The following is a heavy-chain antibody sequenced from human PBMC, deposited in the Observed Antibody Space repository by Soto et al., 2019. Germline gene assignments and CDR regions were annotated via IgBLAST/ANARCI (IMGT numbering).Heavy chain of an antibody. CDR3: AKDMGDYDFWSGFHYYYYGMDV. CDR2: ISGSGGST. CDR1: GFTFSSYA. J-gene: IGHJ6*02. D-gene: IGHD3-3*01. V-gene: IGHV3-23*01. Sequence: GGSLRLSCAASGFTFSSYAMSWVRQAPGKGLEWVSAISGSGGSTYYADSVKGRFTISRDNSKNTLYLQMNSLRAEDTAIYYCAKDMGDYDFWSGFHYYYYGMDVWGQGTTVTVSS.